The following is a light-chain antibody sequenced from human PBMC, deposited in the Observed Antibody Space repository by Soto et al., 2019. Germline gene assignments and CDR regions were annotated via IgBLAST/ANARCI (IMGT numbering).Light chain of an antibody. J-gene: IGKJ1*01. CDR2: DAA. CDR1: QRVSRQ. V-gene: IGKV3-15*01. Sequence: IVITQSPATLSVAPWEIATLSCMATQRVSRQLASYQQKPGQAPRLLMYDAATRATGMPDRFSGSGSETALTLPISSLQSEDYAIYYCQQYNNWPPWTFGQGTKVDIK. CDR3: QQYNNWPPWT.